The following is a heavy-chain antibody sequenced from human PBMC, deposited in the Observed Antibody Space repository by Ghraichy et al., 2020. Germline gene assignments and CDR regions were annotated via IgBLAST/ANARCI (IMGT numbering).Heavy chain of an antibody. CDR2: IYYSGST. CDR3: ARDQPSGWYAIDY. V-gene: IGHV4-59*01. J-gene: IGHJ4*02. CDR1: GGSISSYY. Sequence: SETLSLTCTVSGGSISSYYWSWIRQPPGKGLEWIGYIYYSGSTNYNPSLKSRVTISVDTSKNQFSLKLSSVTAADTAVYYCARDQPSGWYAIDYWGQETLVTVSS. D-gene: IGHD6-19*01.